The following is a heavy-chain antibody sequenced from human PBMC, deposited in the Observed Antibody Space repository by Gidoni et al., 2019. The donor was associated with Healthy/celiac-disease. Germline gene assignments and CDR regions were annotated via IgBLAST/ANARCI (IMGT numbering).Heavy chain of an antibody. CDR2: ISYDGSNK. CDR1: GFTFSSYG. CDR3: AKDPMDV. Sequence: QVQLVESGGGVVQPGRSLRLSCAASGFTFSSYGMHWVRQAPGKGLEWVAVISYDGSNKYYADSVKGRFTISRDNSKNTLYLQMNSLRAEDTAVYYCAKDPMDVWGQGTTVTVSS. V-gene: IGHV3-30*18. J-gene: IGHJ6*02.